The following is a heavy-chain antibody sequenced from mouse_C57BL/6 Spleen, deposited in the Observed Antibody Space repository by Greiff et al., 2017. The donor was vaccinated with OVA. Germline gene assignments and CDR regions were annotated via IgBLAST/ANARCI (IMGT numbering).Heavy chain of an antibody. CDR1: GFTFSDYY. D-gene: IGHD2-12*01. CDR3: ARDPRYSRAWYFDV. CDR2: INYDGSST. J-gene: IGHJ1*03. Sequence: EVQLVESEGGLVQPGSSMKLSCTASGFTFSDYYMAWVRQVPEKGLEWVANINYDGSSTYYLDSLKSRFIISRDNAKNILYLQMSSLKSEDTATYYCARDPRYSRAWYFDVWGTGTTVTVSS. V-gene: IGHV5-16*01.